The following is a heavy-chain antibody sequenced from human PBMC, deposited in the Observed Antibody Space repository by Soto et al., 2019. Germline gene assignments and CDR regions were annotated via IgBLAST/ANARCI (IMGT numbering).Heavy chain of an antibody. CDR3: ARGRRSRHGYNRGYYGMDV. CDR2: IIPIFGTA. J-gene: IGHJ6*02. D-gene: IGHD5-12*01. V-gene: IGHV1-69*01. CDR1: GGTFSSYA. Sequence: QVQLVQSGAEVKKPGSSVKVSCKASGGTFSSYAISWVRQAPGQGLEWMGGIIPIFGTANYAQKFQGRVTITADESTSTAYMELSSLRSEDTAVYYCARGRRSRHGYNRGYYGMDVWGPGTTVTVSS.